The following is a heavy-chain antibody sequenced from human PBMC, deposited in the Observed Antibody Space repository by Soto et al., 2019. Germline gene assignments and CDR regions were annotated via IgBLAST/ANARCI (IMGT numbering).Heavy chain of an antibody. Sequence: EVQLVESGGGLVQPGGSLRLSCVASGFTFSSYWMSWVRQAPGKGLEWVANIKQDGSEKYYVDSVKGRFTISRDNAKNSLYLQMNSLRAEDTAVYYCARGGVSSSWYYFDYWGQGTLVTVSS. D-gene: IGHD6-13*01. V-gene: IGHV3-7*01. J-gene: IGHJ4*02. CDR2: IKQDGSEK. CDR3: ARGGVSSSWYYFDY. CDR1: GFTFSSYW.